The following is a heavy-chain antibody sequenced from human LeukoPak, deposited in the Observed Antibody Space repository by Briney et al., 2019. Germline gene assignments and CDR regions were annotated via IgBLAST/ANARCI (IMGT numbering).Heavy chain of an antibody. J-gene: IGHJ4*02. CDR2: ISRTGNSI. Sequence: PGGSLRLSCAASGFTLSSYEMNWVRLAPGKGLEWISYISRTGNSIYYADSVMGRFTISRDSAKNSLYLQMNSLRAEDTAVYYCARGPYSSNWYVDYWGQGTLVTVAS. D-gene: IGHD6-13*01. V-gene: IGHV3-48*03. CDR1: GFTLSSYE. CDR3: ARGPYSSNWYVDY.